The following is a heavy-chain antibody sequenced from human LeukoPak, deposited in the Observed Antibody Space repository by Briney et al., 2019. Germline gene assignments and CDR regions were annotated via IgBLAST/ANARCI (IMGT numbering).Heavy chain of an antibody. J-gene: IGHJ3*02. Sequence: PSETLPLTCAVFGDSISSSNWWSWVRQPPGKGLEWIGEIYHGGTTNYNPSLKSRVTISIDKSKNHFSLNLSSVSAADTAVYYCATTTVTPNGDAFDIWGQGTLVTVSS. CDR2: IYHGGTT. V-gene: IGHV4-4*02. CDR1: GDSISSSNW. CDR3: ATTTVTPNGDAFDI. D-gene: IGHD4-17*01.